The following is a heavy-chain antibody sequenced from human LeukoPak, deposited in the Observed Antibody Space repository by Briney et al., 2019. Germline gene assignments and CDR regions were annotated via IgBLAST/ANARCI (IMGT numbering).Heavy chain of an antibody. CDR1: GFSVSNTY. CDR3: ARGTVTAPDY. CDR2: IYSGGNT. V-gene: IGHV3-53*01. D-gene: IGHD2-21*02. J-gene: IGHJ4*02. Sequence: GGPLRLSCAASGFSVSNTYMSWVRQAPGKGLEWVSIIYSGGNTYYADSVKGRFTIPRDNSKNTLYLQMNRLRPEDTAVYYCARGTVTAPDYWGQGTLVTVSS.